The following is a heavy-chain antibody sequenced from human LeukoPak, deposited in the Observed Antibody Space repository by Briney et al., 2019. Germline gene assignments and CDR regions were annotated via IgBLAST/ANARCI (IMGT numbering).Heavy chain of an antibody. CDR2: ISGDGAST. D-gene: IGHD2-15*01. J-gene: IGHJ5*02. Sequence: PGGSLRLSCAASDFTCGDYWMHWVRQAPGKGLVWVSRISGDGASTSYADSVKGRFTMSRGNATNTPYLQMNGLRGEDTTLYYCASDSSPGWFDPWGQGTRVTVSS. CDR1: DFTCGDYW. V-gene: IGHV3-74*01. CDR3: ASDSSPGWFDP.